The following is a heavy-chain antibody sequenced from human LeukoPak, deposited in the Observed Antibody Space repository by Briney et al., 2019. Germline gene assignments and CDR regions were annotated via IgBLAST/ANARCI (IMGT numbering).Heavy chain of an antibody. D-gene: IGHD1-26*01. J-gene: IGHJ4*02. CDR3: ASAGSYSVDY. V-gene: IGHV4-39*01. CDR1: GGSISSSSYY. Sequence: SETLPLTCTVSGGSISSSSYYWGWLRQPPGKGLECIRSTYYIRSTYYNPSLESRLTISVDTSKNQFSLKLSSVTAADTAVYYCASAGSYSVDYWGQGTLVTVSS. CDR2: TYYIRST.